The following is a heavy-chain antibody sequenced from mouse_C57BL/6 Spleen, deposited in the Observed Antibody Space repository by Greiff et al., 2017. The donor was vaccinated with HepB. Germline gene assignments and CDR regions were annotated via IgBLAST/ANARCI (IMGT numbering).Heavy chain of an antibody. J-gene: IGHJ2*01. CDR3: ARGGTMVTTRGFDY. CDR1: GYSFTGYY. V-gene: IGHV1-42*01. Sequence: VQLKQSGPELVKPGASVKISCKASGYSFTGYYMNWVKQSPEKSLEWIGEINPSTGGTTYNQKFKAKATLTVDKSSSTAYMQLKSLTSEDSAVYYCARGGTMVTTRGFDYWGQGTTLTVSS. CDR2: INPSTGGT. D-gene: IGHD2-2*01.